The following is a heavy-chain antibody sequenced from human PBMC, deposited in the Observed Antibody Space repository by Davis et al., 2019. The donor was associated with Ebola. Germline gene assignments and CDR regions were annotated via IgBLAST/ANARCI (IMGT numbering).Heavy chain of an antibody. V-gene: IGHV3-64*01. Sequence: GESLISCAASGFTFSSYAMHWVRQAPGKGLEYVSAISSNGGSTYYANSVKGRFTISRDDSKNTLYLQMNSLKTEDTAVYYCTTDGSNAWPYWGQGTLVTVSS. CDR3: TTDGSNAWPY. CDR1: GFTFSSYA. J-gene: IGHJ4*02. D-gene: IGHD6-19*01. CDR2: ISSNGGST.